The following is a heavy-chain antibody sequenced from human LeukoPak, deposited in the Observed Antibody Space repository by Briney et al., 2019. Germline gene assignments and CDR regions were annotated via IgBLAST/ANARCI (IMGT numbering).Heavy chain of an antibody. CDR3: ARDPIGSSWPYYFDY. D-gene: IGHD6-13*01. Sequence: ASVKVSCKASGYTFTSYAMHWMRQAPGQRLEWMGWINAGNGNTKYSQKFQGRVTITRDTSASTAYMELSSLRSEDTAVYYCARDPIGSSWPYYFDYWGQGTLVTVSS. V-gene: IGHV1-3*01. CDR1: GYTFTSYA. CDR2: INAGNGNT. J-gene: IGHJ4*02.